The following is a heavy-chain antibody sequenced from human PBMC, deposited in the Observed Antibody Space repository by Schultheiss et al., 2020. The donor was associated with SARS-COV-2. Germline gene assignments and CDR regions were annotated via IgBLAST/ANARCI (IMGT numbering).Heavy chain of an antibody. Sequence: GGSLRLSCAASGFPFTSYGMHWVRQAPGKGPEWVAVISYDGSNKYYADSVKGRFTISRDNSENTSFLQMNSLRTEDTAVYYCAKGTWYGSEQGGYWGQGTLVTVSS. CDR2: ISYDGSNK. D-gene: IGHD6-19*01. CDR1: GFPFTSYG. J-gene: IGHJ4*02. CDR3: AKGTWYGSEQGGY. V-gene: IGHV3-30*18.